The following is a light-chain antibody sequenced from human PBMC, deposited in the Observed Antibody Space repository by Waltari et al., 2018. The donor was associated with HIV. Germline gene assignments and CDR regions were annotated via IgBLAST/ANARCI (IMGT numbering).Light chain of an antibody. V-gene: IGLV2-14*01. Sequence: QSALTQPASVSGSPGQSITISCTGTSSDVGGYNYVSWYQQHPGKAPKLMIYEVSNRPSGVSNRFSGSKSGNTASLTISGLQAEDEADYYCAAWDDSLNGVFGGGTNLTVL. CDR2: EVS. J-gene: IGLJ3*02. CDR1: SSDVGGYNY. CDR3: AAWDDSLNGV.